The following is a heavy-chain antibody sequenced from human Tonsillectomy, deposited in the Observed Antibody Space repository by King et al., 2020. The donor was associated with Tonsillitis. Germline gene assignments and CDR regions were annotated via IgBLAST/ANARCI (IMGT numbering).Heavy chain of an antibody. CDR2: ISSSSSYT. CDR1: GFTFSDYY. J-gene: IGHJ2*01. D-gene: IGHD7-27*01. V-gene: IGHV3-11*06. CDR3: ARGLPNWGTSYWYFDL. Sequence: VQLVESGGGLVKPGGSLRLSCAASGFTFSDYYVNWIRQAPGKGLEWVSYISSSSSYTNYADSVKGRFNIARDNAKNSLYLQMNSLRAEDTAVYYCARGLPNWGTSYWYFDLWGRGTLVTVSS.